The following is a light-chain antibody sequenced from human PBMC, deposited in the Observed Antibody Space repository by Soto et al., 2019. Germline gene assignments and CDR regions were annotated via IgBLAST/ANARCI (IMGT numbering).Light chain of an antibody. CDR1: SSDIGAYNY. CDR3: SSFTSTTILV. CDR2: EVS. Sequence: QSALTQPASVSGSPGQSITISCTGSSSDIGAYNYVSWYQQSPGKAPKLIIYEVSNRPSGISNRFSGYKSGNTASLTISGLQAEDEADYHCSSFTSTTILVFGGGTKVTVL. V-gene: IGLV2-14*01. J-gene: IGLJ2*01.